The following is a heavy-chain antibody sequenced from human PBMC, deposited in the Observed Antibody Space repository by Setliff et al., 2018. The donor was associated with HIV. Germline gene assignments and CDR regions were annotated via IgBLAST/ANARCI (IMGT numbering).Heavy chain of an antibody. CDR2: IKQDGSEK. V-gene: IGHV3-7*01. D-gene: IGHD3-3*01. Sequence: PGGSLRLSCTASGFTFSSYWMSWVRQAPGKGLEWVANIKQDGSEKHYVDSVKDRFTISRDNAKNSLYLQMNSLRVEDTAVHYCARVGIKGGSDFWSGYRRPYYMDVWGKGTTVTVSS. J-gene: IGHJ6*03. CDR1: GFTFSSYW. CDR3: ARVGIKGGSDFWSGYRRPYYMDV.